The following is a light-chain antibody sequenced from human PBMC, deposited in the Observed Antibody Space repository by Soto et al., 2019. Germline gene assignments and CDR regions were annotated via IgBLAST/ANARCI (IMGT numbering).Light chain of an antibody. CDR1: SSDVGAYNY. CDR2: DVS. Sequence: QSVLTQPPSASGSPGQSVTISCTGTSSDVGAYNYVSWYQQHPGKAPRLMIYDVSKRPSGVPDRFSGSKSGNTASLTASGLQAEDEADYFCSSYAGRHSYVFGAGTKVTVL. CDR3: SSYAGRHSYV. J-gene: IGLJ1*01. V-gene: IGLV2-8*01.